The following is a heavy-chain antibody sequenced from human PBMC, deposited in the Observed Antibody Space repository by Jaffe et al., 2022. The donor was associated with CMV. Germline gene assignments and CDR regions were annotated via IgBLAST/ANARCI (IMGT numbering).Heavy chain of an antibody. CDR1: GGSISSSSYY. CDR2: IYYSGST. CDR3: ARHGALLRNFDY. D-gene: IGHD2-15*01. J-gene: IGHJ4*02. V-gene: IGHV4-39*01. Sequence: QLQLQESGPGLVKPSETLSLTCTVSGGSISSSSYYWGWIRQPPGKGLEWIGSIYYSGSTYYNPSLKSRVTISVDTSKNQFSLKLSSVTAADTAVYYCARHGALLRNFDYWGQGTLVTVSS.